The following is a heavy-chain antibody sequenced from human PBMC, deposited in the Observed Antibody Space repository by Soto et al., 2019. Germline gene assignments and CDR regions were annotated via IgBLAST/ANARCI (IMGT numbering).Heavy chain of an antibody. D-gene: IGHD4-17*01. V-gene: IGHV5-10-1*01. CDR2: IDPSDSYT. J-gene: IGHJ6*02. CDR3: ARLPMTTVTLNYGMDV. CDR1: GYSFTSYW. Sequence: GESLKISCKGSGYSFTSYWISWVRQMPGKGLEWMGRIDPSDSYTNYSPSFQGRVTISADKSISTAYLQWSSLKASDTAMYYCARLPMTTVTLNYGMDVWGQGTTVTVSS.